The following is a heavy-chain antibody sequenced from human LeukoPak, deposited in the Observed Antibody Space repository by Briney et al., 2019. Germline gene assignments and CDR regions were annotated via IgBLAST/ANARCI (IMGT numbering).Heavy chain of an antibody. V-gene: IGHV1-2*02. CDR3: ARARENGDLLIDY. J-gene: IGHJ4*02. D-gene: IGHD4-17*01. CDR1: GYTFTGYY. Sequence: ASVKVSCKASGYTFTGYYMHWVRQAPGQGLEWMGWINPYSGDTNFAQKFHGRVTMTRDTSISTAYMELSRLRSDETAVYYCARARENGDLLIDYWGQGTLVTVSS. CDR2: INPYSGDT.